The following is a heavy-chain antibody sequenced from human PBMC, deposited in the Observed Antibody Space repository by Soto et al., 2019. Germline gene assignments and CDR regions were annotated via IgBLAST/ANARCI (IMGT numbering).Heavy chain of an antibody. CDR3: ASDGAFRPKSVAGRPHWFYDL. V-gene: IGHV1-2*02. CDR2: INPHSGGT. D-gene: IGHD6-19*01. CDR1: GYTFSGYY. Sequence: QEQLVQSGAEVKKPGASVKVSCRASGYTFSGYYLHWVRQAPGQGLEWMGWINPHSGGTNFAQNFEDRAIMTGDTSMNTAYMELSGLRSDDKAVYFCASDGAFRPKSVAGRPHWFYDLWGRGTLVTVPS. J-gene: IGHJ2*01.